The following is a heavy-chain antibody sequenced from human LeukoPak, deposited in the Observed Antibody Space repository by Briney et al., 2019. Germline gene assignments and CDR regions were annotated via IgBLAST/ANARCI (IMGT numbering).Heavy chain of an antibody. D-gene: IGHD3-10*01. J-gene: IGHJ6*02. V-gene: IGHV4-59*01. CDR3: ARGDIRNVMIRGVSYGMDV. Sequence: SETLSLTCTVSGGSLSSYYWSWVRQPPGKGLEWIGNIHFSGSTNYNPSLKSRVTISLDTSKNQFSLRLSSVTAADTAVYYCARGDIRNVMIRGVSYGMDVWGQGTTVTVSS. CDR1: GGSLSSYY. CDR2: IHFSGST.